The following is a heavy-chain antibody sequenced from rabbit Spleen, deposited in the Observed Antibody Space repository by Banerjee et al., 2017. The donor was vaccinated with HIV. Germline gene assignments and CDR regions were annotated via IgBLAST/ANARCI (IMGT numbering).Heavy chain of an antibody. CDR2: IDVGSSAFP. Sequence: QSLEESGGDLVKPGASLTLTCTASGVSFSISSYMCWVRQVPGKGLEWIACIDVGSSAFPYFATWAKGRFPISKASSTTVTLQMTRLAAADTGAYFCARDSSSSFSSYGMDLWGPGTLVTVS. J-gene: IGHJ6*01. CDR1: GVSFSISSY. CDR3: ARDSSSSFSSYGMDL. V-gene: IGHV1S40*01. D-gene: IGHD1-1*01.